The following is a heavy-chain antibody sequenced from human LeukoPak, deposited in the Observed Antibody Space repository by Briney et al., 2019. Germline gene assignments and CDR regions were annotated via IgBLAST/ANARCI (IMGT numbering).Heavy chain of an antibody. CDR3: ARGTNYDILTGYYTGRGSWYFDL. J-gene: IGHJ2*01. D-gene: IGHD3-9*01. Sequence: PGGSLRLSCAASGFTFSSYWMHWVRQAPGKGLVWVSRINSDGSSTSYADSVKGRFTISRENAKNSLYLQMNSLRAGDTAVYYCARGTNYDILTGYYTGRGSWYFDLWGRGTLVTVSS. CDR1: GFTFSSYW. CDR2: INSDGSST. V-gene: IGHV3-74*01.